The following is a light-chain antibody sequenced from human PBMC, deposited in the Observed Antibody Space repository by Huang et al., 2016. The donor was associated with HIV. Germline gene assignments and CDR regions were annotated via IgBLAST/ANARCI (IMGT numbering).Light chain of an antibody. CDR3: QQFNNWTPGFT. Sequence: EIVMTQSPATLSVSPGERATLSCRASQNIGHNLTWYQHKPGQAPRLRTYGASTRATGIPPRFSGSVSGTEFTLTISGLESEDFAVYYCQQFNNWTPGFTFGPGTTVDVK. CDR2: GAS. J-gene: IGKJ3*01. CDR1: QNIGHN. V-gene: IGKV3-15*01.